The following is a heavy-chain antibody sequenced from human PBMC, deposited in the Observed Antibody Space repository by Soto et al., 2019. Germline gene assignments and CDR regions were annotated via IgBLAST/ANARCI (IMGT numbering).Heavy chain of an antibody. CDR1: GFSFSTYN. Sequence: LRLSCAASGFSFSTYNMNWVRQAPGKGLEWVSSINGRSNYKYYTGSVKGRFTISRDNPKNSLYLQMNSLRAEDAAVYYCVREDGLVGSNSAFDYWGQGTLVTVSS. J-gene: IGHJ4*02. CDR2: INGRSNYK. V-gene: IGHV3-21*01. CDR3: VREDGLVGSNSAFDY. D-gene: IGHD1-26*01.